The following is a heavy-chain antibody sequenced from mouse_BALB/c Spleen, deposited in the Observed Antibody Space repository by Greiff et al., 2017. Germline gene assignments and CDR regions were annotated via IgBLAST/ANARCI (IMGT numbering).Heavy chain of an antibody. CDR1: GFTFSSFG. D-gene: IGHD1-1*01. CDR3: ARGSGSSPWFAY. CDR2: ISSGSSTI. J-gene: IGHJ3*01. V-gene: IGHV5-17*02. Sequence: EVKLVESGGGLVQPGGSRKLSCAASGFTFSSFGMHWVRQAPEKGLEWVAYISSGSSTIYYADTVKGRFTISRDNPKNTLYLQMSSLRSEDTAMYYCARGSGSSPWFAYWGQGTLVTVS.